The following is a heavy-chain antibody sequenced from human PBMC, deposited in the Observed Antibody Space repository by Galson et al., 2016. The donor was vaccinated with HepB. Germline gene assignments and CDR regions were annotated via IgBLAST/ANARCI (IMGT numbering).Heavy chain of an antibody. Sequence: SLRLSCAASGFTFGSHGMHWVRQAPGKGLEWVATIWFDGKTQYYADSVKGRFTISRDNSKYTLSLQMNSLRDEDTAVYYCARGGYSGYVVYWGQGTLVTVSS. CDR2: IWFDGKTQ. D-gene: IGHD5-12*01. CDR1: GFTFGSHG. V-gene: IGHV3-33*01. J-gene: IGHJ4*02. CDR3: ARGGYSGYVVY.